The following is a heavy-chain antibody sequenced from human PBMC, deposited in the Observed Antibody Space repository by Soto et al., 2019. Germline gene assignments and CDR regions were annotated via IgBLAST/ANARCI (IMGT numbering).Heavy chain of an antibody. V-gene: IGHV3-23*01. J-gene: IGHJ4*02. CDR2: ISGSDGKT. Sequence: PGGSLRLSCAASGFSFGSYALSWVRQAPGKGLEWVSTISGSDGKTFYADSVKGRFSISRDTSQNTLYLQMNSLRADDTAIYCCARWGYLDYWGQGTRVTVSS. CDR1: GFSFGSYA. CDR3: ARWGYLDY. D-gene: IGHD1-26*01.